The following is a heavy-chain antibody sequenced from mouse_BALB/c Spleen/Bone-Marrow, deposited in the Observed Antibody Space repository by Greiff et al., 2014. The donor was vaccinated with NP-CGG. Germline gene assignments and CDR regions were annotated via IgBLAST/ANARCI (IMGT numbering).Heavy chain of an antibody. CDR1: GFDFSRYW. CDR3: ARRGYYGYFAY. CDR2: INPGSSTI. J-gene: IGHJ2*01. D-gene: IGHD1-1*01. V-gene: IGHV4-2*02. Sequence: VQLQQSGGGLVQPGGSLILSCAASGFDFSRYWMSWARQAPGKGQEWIGEINPGSSTINYTPSLKDKFIISRDNAKKTLYLQMSKVRSEDTALYYCARRGYYGYFAYWGQGTTVTVSS.